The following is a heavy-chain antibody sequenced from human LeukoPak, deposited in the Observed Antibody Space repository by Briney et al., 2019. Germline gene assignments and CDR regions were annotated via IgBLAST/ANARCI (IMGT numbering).Heavy chain of an antibody. V-gene: IGHV4-30-4*08. D-gene: IGHD5-24*01. Sequence: SETLSLTCTVSGGSISSGDYYRSWIRQPPGKGLEWIGYIYYSGSTYYNPSLKSRVSISVDMSKNHLFLNLTSVTAADTAVYYCARDRSNSDYWGQGTLVTVSS. CDR1: GGSISSGDYY. J-gene: IGHJ4*02. CDR2: IYYSGST. CDR3: ARDRSNSDY.